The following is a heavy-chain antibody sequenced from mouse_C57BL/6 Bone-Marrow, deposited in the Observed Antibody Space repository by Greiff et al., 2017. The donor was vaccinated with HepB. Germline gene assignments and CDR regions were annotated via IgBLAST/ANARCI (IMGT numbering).Heavy chain of an antibody. CDR1: GFTFSDYG. V-gene: IGHV5-17*01. D-gene: IGHD2-5*01. CDR3: ARNYYSNYDYAMDY. Sequence: EVQLVESGGGLVKPAGSLKLSCAASGFTFSDYGMHWVRQAPEKGLEWVAYISSGSSTIYYADTVKGRFTISRDNAKNTLFLQMTSLRSEDTAMYYCARNYYSNYDYAMDYWGQGTSVTVSS. CDR2: ISSGSSTI. J-gene: IGHJ4*01.